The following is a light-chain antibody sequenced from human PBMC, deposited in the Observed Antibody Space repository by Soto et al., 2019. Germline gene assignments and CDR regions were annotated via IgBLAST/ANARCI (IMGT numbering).Light chain of an antibody. Sequence: DIQMTQSPSSLSASVGDRVTIACRASQGISIYLAWYQQKPGKVPQPLIYDASTLQSGVPSRFSGSGSGTDFTLTISGLQPEDVATYYCQKYNGAPLTFGGGTKVEIK. J-gene: IGKJ4*01. CDR1: QGISIY. CDR2: DAS. V-gene: IGKV1-27*01. CDR3: QKYNGAPLT.